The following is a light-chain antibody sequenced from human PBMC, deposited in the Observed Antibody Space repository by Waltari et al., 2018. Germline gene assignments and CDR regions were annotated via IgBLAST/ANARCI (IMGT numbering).Light chain of an antibody. CDR1: QRISGY. J-gene: IGKJ1*01. CDR2: AAT. CDR3: QQSYSVPWT. V-gene: IGKV1-39*01. Sequence: DIQLTQSPSSLSASVGDRVTMTCRASQRISGYLHWYQKKPGKAPKLLIYAATSLESGVPSMFSGSESGTDFTLTITSLHPEDYATYYCQQSYSVPWTFGQGTQVEVK.